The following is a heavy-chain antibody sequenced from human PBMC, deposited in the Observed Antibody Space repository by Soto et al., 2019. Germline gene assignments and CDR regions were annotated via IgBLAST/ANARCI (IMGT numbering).Heavy chain of an antibody. Sequence: PSETLSLTCAVYGGSFSGYYWSWIRQPPGKGLEWIGEINHSGSTNYNPSLKSRVTISVDTSKNQFSLKLSSVTAADTAVYYCARGFSRAPFDYWGQGTLVTVSS. V-gene: IGHV4-34*01. J-gene: IGHJ4*02. CDR1: GGSFSGYY. CDR2: INHSGST. CDR3: ARGFSRAPFDY.